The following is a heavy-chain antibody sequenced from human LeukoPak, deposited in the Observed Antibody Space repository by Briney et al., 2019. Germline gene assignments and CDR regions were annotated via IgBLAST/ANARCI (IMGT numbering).Heavy chain of an antibody. D-gene: IGHD6-6*01. V-gene: IGHV1-18*01. CDR1: GYTFTNYG. CDR2: ISTYSGNT. Sequence: ASVKVSYKASGYTFTNYGISWVRQAPGQGLEWMGWISTYSGNTNYAQKLQGRVTMTTDTSTSTAYMELRSLRSDDTAVYYCARDSSSVLDVWGQGTTVTVSS. CDR3: ARDSSSVLDV. J-gene: IGHJ6*02.